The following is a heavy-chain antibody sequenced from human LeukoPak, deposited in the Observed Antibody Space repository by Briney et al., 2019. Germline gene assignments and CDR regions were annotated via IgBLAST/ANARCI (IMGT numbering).Heavy chain of an antibody. CDR1: GGSISSSSYY. CDR2: IYYSGST. V-gene: IGHV4-39*07. D-gene: IGHD6-19*01. CDR3: ARMVSSSGSLGYYYYYYMDV. J-gene: IGHJ6*03. Sequence: RSSETLSLTCTVSGGSISSSSYYWGWIRQPPGKGLEWIGSIYYSGSTYYNPSLKSRVTISVDTSKNQFSLKLSSVTAADTAVYYCARMVSSSGSLGYYYYYYMDVWGKGTTVTVSS.